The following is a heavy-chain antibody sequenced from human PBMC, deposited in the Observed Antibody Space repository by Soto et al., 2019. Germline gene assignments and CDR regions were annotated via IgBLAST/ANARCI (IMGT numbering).Heavy chain of an antibody. CDR1: GFTFSSYG. CDR2: IWYDGSNK. J-gene: IGHJ6*02. D-gene: IGHD6-19*01. Sequence: GGSLRLSCAASGFTFSSYGMHWVRQAPGKGLEWVAVIWYDGSNKYYADSVKGRFTISRDNSKNTLYLQMNSLRAEDTAVYYCARDDSSGWYHYYYGMDVWGQGTTVTVSS. CDR3: ARDDSSGWYHYYYGMDV. V-gene: IGHV3-33*01.